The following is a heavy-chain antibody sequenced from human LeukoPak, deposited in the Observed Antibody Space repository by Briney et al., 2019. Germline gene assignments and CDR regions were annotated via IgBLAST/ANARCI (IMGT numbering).Heavy chain of an antibody. D-gene: IGHD4/OR15-4a*01. CDR2: ISGSGGST. V-gene: IGHV3-23*01. CDR1: GFTFSSYA. CDR3: AKSLGARGAYYFDY. J-gene: IGHJ4*02. Sequence: GGSLRLSCAASGFTFSSYAMSWVRQAPGKGPEWVSAISGSGGSTYYADSVKGRFTISRDNSKNTLHLQMNSLRAEDTAVYYCAKSLGARGAYYFDYRGQGTLVTVSS.